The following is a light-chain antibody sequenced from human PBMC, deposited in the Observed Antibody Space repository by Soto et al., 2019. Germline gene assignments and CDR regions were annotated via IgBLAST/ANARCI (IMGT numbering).Light chain of an antibody. CDR3: QQYGTLPLS. CDR2: GAS. CDR1: QSLGSTF. V-gene: IGKV3-20*01. Sequence: EILLTQSPGTLSLSPGDRATLSCRASQSLGSTFLAWYQQKSGQSPRLLIYGASDRATDIADRFSGSRSGADFTLSMSRQDPQYFAVYFCQQYGTLPLSFGGGTKVEIK. J-gene: IGKJ4*01.